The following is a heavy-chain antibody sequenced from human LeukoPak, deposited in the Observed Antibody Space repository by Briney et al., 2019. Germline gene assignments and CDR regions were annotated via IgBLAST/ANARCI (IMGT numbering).Heavy chain of an antibody. D-gene: IGHD3-22*01. J-gene: IGHJ4*02. V-gene: IGHV4-4*07. Sequence: SATLSLTCTVSGGSISSYYWTWIREPAGKGLEWIGRIYTCGISNYNPSLKSRVTMSVDASKNQFSLKLSSVTAADTAVYYCARDVHYASSGYYRDYWGQGTLVTVSS. CDR2: IYTCGIS. CDR3: ARDVHYASSGYYRDY. CDR1: GGSISSYY.